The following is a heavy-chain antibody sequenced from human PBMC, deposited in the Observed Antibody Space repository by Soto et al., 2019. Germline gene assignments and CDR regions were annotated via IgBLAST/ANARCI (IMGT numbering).Heavy chain of an antibody. V-gene: IGHV1-69*13. J-gene: IGHJ5*02. D-gene: IGHD3-22*01. Sequence: GASVKVSCKASRGTFSSYAISLARQAPGQGLEWMGGIIPIFGTANYAQKFQGRVTITADESTSTAYMELSSLRSEDTAVYYCARGYYYDSSGLFPDWFDPWGQGTLVTVSS. CDR2: IIPIFGTA. CDR3: ARGYYYDSSGLFPDWFDP. CDR1: RGTFSSYA.